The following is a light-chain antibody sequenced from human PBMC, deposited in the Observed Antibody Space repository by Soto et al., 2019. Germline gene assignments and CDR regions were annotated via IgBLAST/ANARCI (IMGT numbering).Light chain of an antibody. V-gene: IGLV2-14*01. Sequence: QSALTQPASVSGSPGQSITISCTGTSSDVGGFNYVSWYQQHPGKAPKLMIYEVSNRPSGISNRFSGSKSGNTASLTLSGIQAEDEADYYCTSYTTSSTLVFGTGTKLTVL. J-gene: IGLJ1*01. CDR1: SSDVGGFNY. CDR2: EVS. CDR3: TSYTTSSTLV.